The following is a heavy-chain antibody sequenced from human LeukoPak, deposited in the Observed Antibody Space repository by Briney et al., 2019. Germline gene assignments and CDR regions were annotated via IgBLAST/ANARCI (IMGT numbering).Heavy chain of an antibody. CDR1: GLIVSSNY. V-gene: IGHV3-66*01. D-gene: IGHD6-6*01. Sequence: PGGSLRLSCAASGLIVSSNYMSWVRQAPGKGLGWVSVIYSGGSTSYADSVKGRFTISRDNAKNSLYLQMNSLRAEDTAVYYCARAARQRGGYFDYWGQGTLVTVSS. CDR3: ARAARQRGGYFDY. CDR2: IYSGGST. J-gene: IGHJ4*02.